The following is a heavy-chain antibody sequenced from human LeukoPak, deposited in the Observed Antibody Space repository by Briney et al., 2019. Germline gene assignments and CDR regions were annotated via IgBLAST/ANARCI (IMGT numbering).Heavy chain of an antibody. CDR3: LRDLNWSLDQ. Sequence: GGSLRLSCAASGFIVSSNYMNWVRQAPGKGLEWVSVIYTDGSTYYADSVKGRFTISRDISRNTVHLQMNSLRAGDTAVYYCLRDLNWSLDQWGQGTLVTVSS. J-gene: IGHJ4*02. D-gene: IGHD1-20*01. V-gene: IGHV3-53*01. CDR2: IYTDGST. CDR1: GFIVSSNY.